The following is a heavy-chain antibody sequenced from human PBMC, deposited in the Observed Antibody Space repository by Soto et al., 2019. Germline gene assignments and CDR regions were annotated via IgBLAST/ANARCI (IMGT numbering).Heavy chain of an antibody. V-gene: IGHV1-18*01. CDR2: ISAYNGNT. J-gene: IGHJ6*02. Sequence: ASVKVSCKASGYTFTSYGISWVRQAPGQGLEWMGWISAYNGNTNYAQKLQGRVTMTTDTSTSTAYMELRSLRSDDTAVYYCARTGYSYPYYYGMDVWGQGTTVTVSS. CDR3: ARTGYSYPYYYGMDV. D-gene: IGHD5-18*01. CDR1: GYTFTSYG.